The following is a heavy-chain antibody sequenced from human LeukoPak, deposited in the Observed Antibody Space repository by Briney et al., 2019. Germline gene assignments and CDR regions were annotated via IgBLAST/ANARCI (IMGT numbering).Heavy chain of an antibody. Sequence: ASVKVSCKASGGTFSSYAISWVRQAPGQGLEWMGWINPNSGGTNYAQKFQGRVTMTRDTSISTAYMELSRLRSDDTAVYYCARDLDIVGGRGFDPWGQGTLVTVSS. D-gene: IGHD1-26*01. J-gene: IGHJ5*02. CDR1: GGTFSSYA. CDR3: ARDLDIVGGRGFDP. V-gene: IGHV1-2*02. CDR2: INPNSGGT.